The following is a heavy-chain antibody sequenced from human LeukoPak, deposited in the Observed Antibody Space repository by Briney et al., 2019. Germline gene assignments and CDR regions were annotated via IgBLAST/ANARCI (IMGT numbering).Heavy chain of an antibody. Sequence: PGGSLRLSCAASGFTFSSYGMHWVRQAPGKGLEWVAVISYDGSNKYYADSVKGRFTISRDNSKNTLYLQMNSLRAEDTAVYYCARDLLPFTMVRGVIGIAVADWGQGTLVTVSS. CDR1: GFTFSSYG. CDR3: ARDLLPFTMVRGVIGIAVAD. CDR2: ISYDGSNK. D-gene: IGHD3-10*01. J-gene: IGHJ4*02. V-gene: IGHV3-30*03.